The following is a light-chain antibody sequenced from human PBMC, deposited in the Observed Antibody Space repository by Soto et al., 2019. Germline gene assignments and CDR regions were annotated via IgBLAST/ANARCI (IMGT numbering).Light chain of an antibody. CDR2: GAS. Sequence: EVVMTQSPATLSVSPGERAILSCRASQSISSKLGWYQQKPGQAPRLLIYGASTRATGIPARFNGSGSGTEFTLTISSLQSEDYAVYSCQQYNKWFSITFGQGTRLETK. J-gene: IGKJ5*01. V-gene: IGKV3-15*01. CDR3: QQYNKWFSIT. CDR1: QSISSK.